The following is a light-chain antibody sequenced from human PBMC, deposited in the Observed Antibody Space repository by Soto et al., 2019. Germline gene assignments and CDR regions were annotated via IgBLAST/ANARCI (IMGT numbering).Light chain of an antibody. CDR2: WAS. CDR1: QSVLYNSNNKNY. CDR3: QQYYSIPVT. Sequence: DIVMTQSPDSLAVSLGERATINRKSSQSVLYNSNNKNYLAWYQQKPGQPPNLLIYWASTRESGVPDRFSGSGSGTDFTLTISSLQAEDVAVYYCQQYYSIPVTFGGGTKVEIK. J-gene: IGKJ4*01. V-gene: IGKV4-1*01.